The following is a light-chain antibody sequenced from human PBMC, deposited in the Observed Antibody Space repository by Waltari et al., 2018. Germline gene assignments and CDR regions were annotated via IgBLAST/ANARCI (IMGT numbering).Light chain of an antibody. CDR2: AAS. V-gene: IGKV1-16*02. CDR1: QGISNA. Sequence: DIQITQSPSSLSAPAGDRVTITCRASQGISNALAWFQQKPGKAPKSLIYAASSLQSGIPSKLRGSGAVTDFTLTIRSLKPEDFATYYCQQYNSYPPYTVGQGTKLEIK. J-gene: IGKJ2*01. CDR3: QQYNSYPPYT.